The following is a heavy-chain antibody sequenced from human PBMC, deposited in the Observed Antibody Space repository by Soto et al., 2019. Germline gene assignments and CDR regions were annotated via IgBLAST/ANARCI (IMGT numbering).Heavy chain of an antibody. V-gene: IGHV3-48*02. J-gene: IGHJ4*02. CDR2: ISRTSSPI. Sequence: GVLRLSCVASGFTFSAYSMNWVRQAPGKGLEWVSYISRTSSPIYYADSVKGRFTISRDNAKNSLHLQMNSLRDEDTAVYYCARYGSGSNLRDPFDYWGQGTLVTVSS. CDR1: GFTFSAYS. D-gene: IGHD3-10*01. CDR3: ARYGSGSNLRDPFDY.